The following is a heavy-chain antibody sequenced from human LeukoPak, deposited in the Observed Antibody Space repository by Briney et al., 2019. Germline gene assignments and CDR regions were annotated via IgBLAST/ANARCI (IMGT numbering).Heavy chain of an antibody. D-gene: IGHD2/OR15-2a*01. J-gene: IGHJ6*03. Sequence: GGSLRLSCAASGFTFSSYSMNWVRQAPGKGLEWVSSITSSNNYIYYGDSVKGRFTISRDDAKNSLFLQMNSLRAEDTATYYCARGEFGDYYYFYMDVWGKGTTVTVSS. CDR3: ARGEFGDYYYFYMDV. CDR1: GFTFSSYS. V-gene: IGHV3-21*01. CDR2: ITSSNNYI.